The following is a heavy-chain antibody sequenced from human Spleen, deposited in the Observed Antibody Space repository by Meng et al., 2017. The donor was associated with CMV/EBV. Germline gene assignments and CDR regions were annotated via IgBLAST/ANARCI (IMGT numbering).Heavy chain of an antibody. CDR2: INPDGGTT. D-gene: IGHD2-2*02. Sequence: ASVKVSCKASGYTFITYYIHWVRQAPGQGLEWMGRINPDGGTTTYSQKFQGGVTLTSDTSTNTVYMELSRLRSEDTAVYYCARVMKGGSCSSTSCYRRGWFDPWGQGTLVTVSS. V-gene: IGHV1-46*01. CDR1: GYTFITYY. CDR3: ARVMKGGSCSSTSCYRRGWFDP. J-gene: IGHJ5*02.